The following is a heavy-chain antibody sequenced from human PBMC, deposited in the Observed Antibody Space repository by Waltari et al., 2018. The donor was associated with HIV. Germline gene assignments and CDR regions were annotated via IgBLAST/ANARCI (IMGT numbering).Heavy chain of an antibody. V-gene: IGHV3-30*03. D-gene: IGHD5-18*01. CDR2: VSFDSSDF. J-gene: IGHJ4*02. CDR1: GFPFKNYG. CDR3: ARAPTTSLSLIQGF. Sequence: VESGGDVVQPGRSLRLSCSASGFPFKNYGMHWVRQTPGKGLEWVAFVSFDSSDFYYADSVKGRFTVSRDNSKNTLFLQMDNLKSEDTALYYCARAPTTSLSLIQGFWGQGTLVTVSS.